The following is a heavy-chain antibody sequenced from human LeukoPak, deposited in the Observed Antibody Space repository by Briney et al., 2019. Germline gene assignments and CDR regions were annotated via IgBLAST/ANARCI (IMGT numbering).Heavy chain of an antibody. J-gene: IGHJ4*02. CDR3: ATIELRNFDWLVFDY. CDR2: FDPEEREE. D-gene: IGHD3-9*01. V-gene: IGHV1-24*01. Sequence: GASVKVSCKVSGYTLTELSIHWVRQAPGKGLEWVGGFDPEEREEIYAQKFQGRVTMTEDTSTHTAYMELTGLRSDDTAVYYCATIELRNFDWLVFDYWGQGTLLSVSS. CDR1: GYTLTELS.